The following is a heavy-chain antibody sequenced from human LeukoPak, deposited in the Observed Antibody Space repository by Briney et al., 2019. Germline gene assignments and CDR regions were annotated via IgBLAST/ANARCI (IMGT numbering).Heavy chain of an antibody. D-gene: IGHD2-2*01. CDR2: ISAYNGNT. CDR1: GYTFTSYG. CDR3: ARVWGKYQLLFWFDP. J-gene: IGHJ5*02. V-gene: IGHV1-18*01. Sequence: GASVKVSCKASGYTFTSYGISWVRQAPGQGLEWMGWISAYNGNTNYAQKLQGRVTMTTDTSTSTAYMELRSLRSDDTAVYYCARVWGKYQLLFWFDPWGQGTLVTVSS.